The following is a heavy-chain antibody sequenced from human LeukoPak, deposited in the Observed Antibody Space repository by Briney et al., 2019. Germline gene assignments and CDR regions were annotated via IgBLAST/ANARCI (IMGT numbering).Heavy chain of an antibody. D-gene: IGHD6-13*01. V-gene: IGHV4-38-2*02. CDR1: GYVIRSGYF. CDR3: ARLSSWFVAF. Sequence: SETLSLMCSVSGYVIRSGYFWAWIRQPPGKGLEWIASVYHNGSAFYNPSLKSRASISVDTSSNRFSLTLTSVSVADTAVYHCARLSSWFVAFWGQGSLVTVSS. CDR2: VYHNGSA. J-gene: IGHJ1*01.